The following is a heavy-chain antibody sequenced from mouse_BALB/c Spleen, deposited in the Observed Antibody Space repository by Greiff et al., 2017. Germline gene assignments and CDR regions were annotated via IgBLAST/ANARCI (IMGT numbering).Heavy chain of an antibody. CDR2: IDPSDSYT. J-gene: IGHJ3*01. CDR3: ARRGNSY. Sequence: QVQLQQPGAELVKPGASVKLSCKASGYTFTSYWMHWVKQRPGQGLEWIGEIDPSDSYTNYNQKFKGKATLTVDKSSSTAYMQLSSLTSEDSAVYYCARRGNSYWGQGTLFTVSA. V-gene: IGHV1-69*02. CDR1: GYTFTSYW. D-gene: IGHD2-1*01.